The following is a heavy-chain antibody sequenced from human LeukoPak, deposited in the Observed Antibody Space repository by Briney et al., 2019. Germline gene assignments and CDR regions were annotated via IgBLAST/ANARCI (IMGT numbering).Heavy chain of an antibody. Sequence: PGGSLRLSCAASGFTFSSSSMNWVRQAPGKGLEWVSYISSSSSTIYYADSVKGRFTISRDNAKNSLYLQMISLRAEDTAVYYCAGSILTGYPHFDYWGQGTLVTVSS. D-gene: IGHD3-9*01. CDR3: AGSILTGYPHFDY. V-gene: IGHV3-48*04. J-gene: IGHJ4*02. CDR1: GFTFSSSS. CDR2: ISSSSSTI.